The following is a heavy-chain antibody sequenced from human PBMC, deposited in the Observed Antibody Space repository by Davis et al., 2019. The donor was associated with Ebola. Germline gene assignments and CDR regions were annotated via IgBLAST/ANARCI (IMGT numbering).Heavy chain of an antibody. CDR1: GFTFSSYW. CDR2: IKQDGSKK. Sequence: PGGSLRLSCAASGFTFSSYWMSWVRQAPGKGLEWVANIKQDGSKKYYADSVKGRFTISRDNFKNTLYLQVSSLRADDTAVYYCARTIAVAVPFQYGMDVWGKGTTVTVS. V-gene: IGHV3-7*03. CDR3: ARTIAVAVPFQYGMDV. D-gene: IGHD6-19*01. J-gene: IGHJ6*04.